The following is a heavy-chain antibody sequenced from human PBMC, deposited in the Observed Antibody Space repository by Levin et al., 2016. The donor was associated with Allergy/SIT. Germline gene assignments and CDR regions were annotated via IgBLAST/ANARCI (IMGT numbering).Heavy chain of an antibody. J-gene: IGHJ4*02. CDR1: GYTFSDYY. D-gene: IGHD5-18*01. V-gene: IGHV1-2*02. CDR2: INPNSGGT. Sequence: ASVKVSCKASGYTFSDYYIHWVRQAPGQGLEWMGWINPNSGGTNYAQKFQGRVTMTSDTSTTTASMDLSSLRSDDTAVYYCARGVEGGSGYSRLGYWGQGTQVTVSS. CDR3: ARGVEGGSGYSRLGY.